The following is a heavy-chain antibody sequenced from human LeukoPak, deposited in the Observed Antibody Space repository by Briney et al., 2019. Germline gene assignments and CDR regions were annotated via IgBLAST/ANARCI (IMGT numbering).Heavy chain of an antibody. V-gene: IGHV4-4*07. D-gene: IGHD3-10*01. Sequence: PSETLSLTCTVSGDSISRYYWSWIRQPAGKGLEWIGRIYNGGIITYNPSLKSRVTMSIDTSNDQFSLRLRFVTAADTAVYYCARDSGTTGEVKFDPWGQGTLVTVSS. J-gene: IGHJ5*02. CDR3: ARDSGTTGEVKFDP. CDR1: GDSISRYY. CDR2: IYNGGII.